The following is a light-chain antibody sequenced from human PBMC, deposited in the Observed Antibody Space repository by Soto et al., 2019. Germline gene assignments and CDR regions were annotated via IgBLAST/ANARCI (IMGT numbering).Light chain of an antibody. V-gene: IGKV1-39*01. CDR1: QSISTY. J-gene: IGKJ1*01. CDR3: QQCYSTPRT. Sequence: DIQMTQSPSSLSASLGDRVTITCRASQSISTYLNWYQQKPGKAPKLLIYAASSLQSGVPSRFSGSGSGTDFTLTISSLQPEDFATYYCQQCYSTPRTFGQGTKVDI. CDR2: AAS.